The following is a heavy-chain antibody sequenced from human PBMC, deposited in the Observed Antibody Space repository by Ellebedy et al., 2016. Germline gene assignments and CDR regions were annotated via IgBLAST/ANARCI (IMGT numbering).Heavy chain of an antibody. CDR1: GFIFSNYA. CDR3: AKPLGVAAWVLVAGIFDY. CDR2: ISGSCAGT. D-gene: IGHD6-19*01. J-gene: IGHJ4*02. Sequence: GESLKIPCAASGFIFSNYAMSWVRQAPGKGLEWVSGISGSCAGTYYADSVKGRLTIYRDNSKNTLYLQMNSLRAEDTAVYYCAKPLGVAAWVLVAGIFDYWGQGTLVTVSS. V-gene: IGHV3-23*01.